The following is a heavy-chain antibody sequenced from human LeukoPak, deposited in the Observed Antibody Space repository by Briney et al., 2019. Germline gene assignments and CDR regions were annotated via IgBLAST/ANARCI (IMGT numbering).Heavy chain of an antibody. CDR1: GFTFSSYG. CDR3: AKEQWLVRSDY. D-gene: IGHD6-19*01. Sequence: GGSLRLSFAASGFTFSSYGMHWVRQAPGKGLEWVAVISYDGSNKYYADSVKGRFTISRDNSKNTLYLQMNSLRAEDTAVYYCAKEQWLVRSDYWGQGTLVTVSS. CDR2: ISYDGSNK. J-gene: IGHJ4*02. V-gene: IGHV3-30*18.